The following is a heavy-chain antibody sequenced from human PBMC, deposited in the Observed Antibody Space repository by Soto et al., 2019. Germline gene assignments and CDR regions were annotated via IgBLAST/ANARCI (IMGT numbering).Heavy chain of an antibody. CDR1: GGSISSYY. V-gene: IGHV4-4*07. Sequence: WATLAITCTVSGGSISSYYWSWIRQPAGKGLEWIGRIYTSGSTNYNPSLKSRVTMSVDTSKNQFSLKLSSVTAADTAVYYCAREVTIFGDSGNYYYGMDVWGQGTTVTVSS. CDR3: AREVTIFGDSGNYYYGMDV. D-gene: IGHD3-3*01. CDR2: IYTSGST. J-gene: IGHJ6*02.